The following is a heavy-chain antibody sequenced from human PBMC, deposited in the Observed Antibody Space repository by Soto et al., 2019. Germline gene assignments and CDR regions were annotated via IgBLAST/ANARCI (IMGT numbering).Heavy chain of an antibody. CDR3: ARVFDTYYFDS. CDR1: GFTFSSYG. CDR2: IWSDGNNK. J-gene: IGHJ4*02. D-gene: IGHD3-9*01. V-gene: IGHV3-33*01. Sequence: GRSLRLSCAASGFTFSSYGMHWVRQAPGKGLEWVAVIWSDGNNKYYADSVKGRFTISRDNSKKTLYLQMNSLRAEDTAVYYCARVFDTYYFDSWGQGNMVTVSS.